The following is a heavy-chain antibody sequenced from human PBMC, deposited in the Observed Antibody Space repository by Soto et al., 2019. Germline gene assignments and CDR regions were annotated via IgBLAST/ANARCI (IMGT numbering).Heavy chain of an antibody. D-gene: IGHD5-18*01. CDR2: IWYDGSNK. CDR3: ARTQLWSAYYYMDV. CDR1: GLTFSSYG. Sequence: PGGSLRLSCAASGLTFSSYGMHWVRQAPGKGLEWVAVIWYDGSNKYYADTVKGRFTISRDNSKNTLYLQVNSLRAEDTAVYYCARTQLWSAYYYMDVWGKGTTVTVSS. J-gene: IGHJ6*03. V-gene: IGHV3-33*01.